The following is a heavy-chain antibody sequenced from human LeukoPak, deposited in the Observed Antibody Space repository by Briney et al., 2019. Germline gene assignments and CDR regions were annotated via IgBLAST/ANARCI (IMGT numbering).Heavy chain of an antibody. V-gene: IGHV3-48*01. CDR3: ARSGWYDDFDY. CDR2: LSRSTTII. Sequence: GGSLRLSCAASGFNFNIWSMNWVRQAPGKGLEWISYLSRSTTIIYYADSVKGRFTISRDNAKNSLYLQMNSLRAEDTAMYYCARSGWYDDFDYLSQGTLVTVSS. CDR1: GFNFNIWS. D-gene: IGHD6-19*01. J-gene: IGHJ4*02.